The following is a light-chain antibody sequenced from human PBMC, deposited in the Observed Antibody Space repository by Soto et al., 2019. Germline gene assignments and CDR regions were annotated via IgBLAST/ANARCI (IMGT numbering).Light chain of an antibody. CDR3: CSYASSYV. Sequence: QSALTQPASVSGSPGQSITISCTGTSSDVGSYNLVSWYQQHPGKAPKLMIYEGSKRPSGVSNRFSGSKSGNTASLTISGLQAEDEADYYCCSYASSYVFGTGTKLTVL. CDR1: SSDVGSYNL. J-gene: IGLJ1*01. V-gene: IGLV2-23*01. CDR2: EGS.